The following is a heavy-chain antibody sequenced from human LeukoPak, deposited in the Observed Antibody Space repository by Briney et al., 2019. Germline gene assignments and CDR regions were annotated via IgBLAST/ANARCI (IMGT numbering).Heavy chain of an antibody. V-gene: IGHV3-21*01. CDR2: INSNSGNI. CDR3: ARLYYGSGSYLNYYMDV. Sequence: GGSLRLSCAASGFTFSSYSMNWVRQAPGTGLEWVSSINSNSGNIQYADPMTGRFTVSRDNAKNSLSLQMNSLRAEDTAVYYCARLYYGSGSYLNYYMDVWGKGTTVIVSS. CDR1: GFTFSSYS. J-gene: IGHJ6*03. D-gene: IGHD3-10*01.